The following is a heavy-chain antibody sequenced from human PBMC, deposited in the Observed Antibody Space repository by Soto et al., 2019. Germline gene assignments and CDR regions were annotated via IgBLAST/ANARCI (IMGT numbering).Heavy chain of an antibody. CDR3: ARHADPITMTVV. CDR2: FDPSDSHI. J-gene: IGHJ6*02. Sequence: GESLKISCKASGYIFARYWISSVRQMPGKGLEWMGRFDPSDSHINYSPSCQGHVTISDDMSTSTVYLQWNSLKASDTAMYFCARHADPITMTVVWGQGTAVTVSS. D-gene: IGHD3-22*01. CDR1: GYIFARYW. V-gene: IGHV5-10-1*01.